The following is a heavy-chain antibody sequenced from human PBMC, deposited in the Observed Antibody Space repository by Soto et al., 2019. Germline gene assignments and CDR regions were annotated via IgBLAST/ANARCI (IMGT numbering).Heavy chain of an antibody. Sequence: GGSLRLSCEASGFTLSDYHMSWIRQAPGQGLEWVSYITAIGNIIYYAASVKGRFTISRDNAKNSLSLQMNSLRADDTAVYFCAREQSDAWSNYGMDVWGQGTTVTV. CDR1: GFTLSDYH. D-gene: IGHD2-8*02. CDR2: ITAIGNII. V-gene: IGHV3-11*01. J-gene: IGHJ6*02. CDR3: AREQSDAWSNYGMDV.